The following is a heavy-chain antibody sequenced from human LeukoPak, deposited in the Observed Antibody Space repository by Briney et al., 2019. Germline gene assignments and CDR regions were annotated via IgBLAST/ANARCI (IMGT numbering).Heavy chain of an antibody. Sequence: PSETLSLTCTVSGGSISGYYWSWIRQTPGKELEWIAYIYYSGSIEYNPSLKSRSTISVDTSKNQFSLKLSSVTAADTAVYYCARHFSGTPAPLPFEYWGQGTLVTVSS. CDR1: GGSISGYY. J-gene: IGHJ4*02. CDR2: IYYSGSI. V-gene: IGHV4-59*08. D-gene: IGHD2-15*01. CDR3: ARHFSGTPAPLPFEY.